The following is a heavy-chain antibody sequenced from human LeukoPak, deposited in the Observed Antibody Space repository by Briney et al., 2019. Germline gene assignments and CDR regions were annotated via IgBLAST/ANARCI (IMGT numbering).Heavy chain of an antibody. D-gene: IGHD7-27*01. CDR2: IKHDGSEK. CDR3: ARDWGFDAFDI. Sequence: GGSLRLSCAASGFRSSRNWMSWVRQAPGKGREWVANIKHDGSEKYYVDSVKGRFTISRDNAKNSLYLQMNSLRAEDTAVYYCARDWGFDAFDIWGQGTMVTVSS. V-gene: IGHV3-7*01. CDR1: GFRSSRNW. J-gene: IGHJ3*02.